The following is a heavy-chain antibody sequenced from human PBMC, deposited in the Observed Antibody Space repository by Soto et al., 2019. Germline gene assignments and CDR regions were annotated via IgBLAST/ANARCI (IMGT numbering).Heavy chain of an antibody. CDR3: ARDNNDFWSLYPLAFDY. Sequence: SSETLSLTCSVSGGSLTKYYWSWIRQPAGKGLEWIGRISTSGKVVSKASLRSRLTMSVDTSKNQFSLRLASVTAADTAVYYCARDNNDFWSLYPLAFDYWGQGALVTVSS. CDR1: GGSLTKYY. CDR2: ISTSGKV. D-gene: IGHD3-3*01. V-gene: IGHV4-4*07. J-gene: IGHJ4*02.